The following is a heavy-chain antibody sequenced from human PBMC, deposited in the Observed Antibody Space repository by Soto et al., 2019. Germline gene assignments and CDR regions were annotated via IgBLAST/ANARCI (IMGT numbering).Heavy chain of an antibody. J-gene: IGHJ4*02. D-gene: IGHD6-13*01. CDR1: GGSISNYY. Sequence: SETLSLTCTVSGGSISNYYWSWIRQPPGKGLEWIGYMYYSGSTNYNPSLKSRVTISVDTSKNQFSLKLSSVTAADTAVYYCARERVPRGGSSSWYDYWGQGTLVTVSS. CDR2: MYYSGST. V-gene: IGHV4-59*01. CDR3: ARERVPRGGSSSWYDY.